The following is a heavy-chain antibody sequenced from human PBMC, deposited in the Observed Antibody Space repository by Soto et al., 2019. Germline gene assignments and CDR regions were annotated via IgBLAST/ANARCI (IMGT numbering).Heavy chain of an antibody. CDR2: MNPNSGNT. Sequence: GASVKVSCKASGYTFTSYDINWVRQATGQGLEWMGWMNPNSGNTGYAQKFQGRVTMTRNTSISTAYMELSSLRSEDTAVYYCARIHCTNTVCPSYYYMDVWGKGTTVTVSS. CDR1: GYTFTSYD. CDR3: ARIHCTNTVCPSYYYMDV. D-gene: IGHD2-8*01. V-gene: IGHV1-8*01. J-gene: IGHJ6*03.